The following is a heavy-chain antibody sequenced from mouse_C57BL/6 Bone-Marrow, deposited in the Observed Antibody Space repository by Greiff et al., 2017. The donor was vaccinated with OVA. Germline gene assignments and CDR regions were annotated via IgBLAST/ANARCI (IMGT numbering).Heavy chain of an antibody. V-gene: IGHV5-17*01. CDR3: VRKGPYYSSYGWYFDV. J-gene: IGHJ1*03. D-gene: IGHD2-5*01. CDR2: ISSGSSTI. Sequence: EVHLVESGGGLVKPGGSLKLSCAASGFTFSDSGMHWVRQAPEKGLEWVAYISSGSSTIYYAGTVKGRFTISRDNAKNTLFLQLTSLRSEDTAMDYCVRKGPYYSSYGWYFDVWGTGTTVTVSS. CDR1: GFTFSDSG.